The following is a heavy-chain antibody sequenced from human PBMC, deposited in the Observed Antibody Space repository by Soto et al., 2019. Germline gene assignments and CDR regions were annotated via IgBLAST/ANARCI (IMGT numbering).Heavy chain of an antibody. D-gene: IGHD3-16*01. CDR3: MAAFWGARYYYYGMDV. J-gene: IGHJ6*02. CDR1: GYTFTSYD. CDR2: MNPNSGNT. V-gene: IGHV1-8*01. Sequence: QVQLVQSGAEVKKPGASVKVSCKASGYTFTSYDINWVRQATGQGLEWMGWMNPNSGNTGYAQKFQGRVTMTRNTSLSTAYMERSSRRSEDTAVYYCMAAFWGARYYYYGMDVWGRGTTVIVSS.